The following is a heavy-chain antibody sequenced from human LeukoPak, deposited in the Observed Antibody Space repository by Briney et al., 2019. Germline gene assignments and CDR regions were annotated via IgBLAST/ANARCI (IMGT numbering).Heavy chain of an antibody. D-gene: IGHD3-3*01. CDR1: GYTFSNYP. CDR2: INAGNGGT. J-gene: IGHJ4*02. CDR3: ARPGDVLSAYYSY. Sequence: EASVKVSCKASGYTFSNYPIHWVRQAPGQRLEWMGWINAGNGGTEYSQKFQGRVTITRNTSASTVHMELSSLRPEDTAVYYCARPGDVLSAYYSYWGQGTLVTVSS. V-gene: IGHV1-3*01.